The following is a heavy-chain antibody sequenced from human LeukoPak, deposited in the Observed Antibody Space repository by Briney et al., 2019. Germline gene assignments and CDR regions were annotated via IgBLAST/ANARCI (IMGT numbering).Heavy chain of an antibody. V-gene: IGHV3-21*01. Sequence: GGSLRLSCAASGFTFSSYTMNWVRQAPGKGLEWVSYISSSSSYIFYADSVKGRVTISRDNAKNSLYLQMNSLRAEDTAVYYCARGFRYDSSGYDPWGQGTLVTVSS. CDR1: GFTFSSYT. J-gene: IGHJ5*02. CDR2: ISSSSSYI. CDR3: ARGFRYDSSGYDP. D-gene: IGHD3-22*01.